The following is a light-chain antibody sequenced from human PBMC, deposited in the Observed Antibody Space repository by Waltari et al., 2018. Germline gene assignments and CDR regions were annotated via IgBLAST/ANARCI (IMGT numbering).Light chain of an antibody. CDR1: QNILRY. CDR2: RAS. V-gene: IGKV1-5*03. CDR3: QQYNDYSWT. Sequence: DIQMTQSPSTLSASVGDRVILTCRASQNILRYLAWYQQKPGKAPTLLIYRASNLETGVPSRFSGSVSGTEFTLTISSLQPDDFATYYCQQYNDYSWTFGQGTKVEI. J-gene: IGKJ1*01.